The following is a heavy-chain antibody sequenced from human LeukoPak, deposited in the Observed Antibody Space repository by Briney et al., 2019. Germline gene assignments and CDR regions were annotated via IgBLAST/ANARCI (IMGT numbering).Heavy chain of an antibody. CDR2: IIPIFGTA. Sequence: ASVKVSCKVSGGTFSSYAISWVRQAPGQGLEWMGGIIPIFGTANYAQKFQGRVTITADESTSTAYMELSSLRSEDTAVYYCARGDIAARHFDYWGQGILVTVSS. V-gene: IGHV1-69*13. D-gene: IGHD6-6*01. J-gene: IGHJ4*02. CDR3: ARGDIAARHFDY. CDR1: GGTFSSYA.